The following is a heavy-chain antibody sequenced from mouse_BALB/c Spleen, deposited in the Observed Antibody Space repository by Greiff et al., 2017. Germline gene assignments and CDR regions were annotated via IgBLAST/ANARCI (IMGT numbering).Heavy chain of an antibody. CDR1: GYTFTSYV. CDR3: ARGGDYYGSSYGFAY. CDR2: INPYNDGT. D-gene: IGHD1-1*01. V-gene: IGHV1-14*01. J-gene: IGHJ3*01. Sequence: EVQLQQSGPELVKPGASVKMSCKASGYTFTSYVMHWVKQKPGQGLEWIGYINPYNDGTKYNEKFKGKATLTSDKSSSTAYMELSSLTSEDSAVYYCARGGDYYGSSYGFAYWGQGTLVTVSA.